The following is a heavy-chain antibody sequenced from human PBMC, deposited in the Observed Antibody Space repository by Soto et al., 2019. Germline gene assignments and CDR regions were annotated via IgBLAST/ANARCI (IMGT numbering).Heavy chain of an antibody. CDR1: GYTFTSYG. CDR2: ISAYNGNT. Sequence: ASVKVSCKASGYTFTSYGISWVRQAPGQGLEWMGWISAYNGNTNYAQKLQGRVTMTTDTSTSTAYMELRSLRSDDTAVYYCARESNGGDAPVDAFDIWGQGTMVTVSS. D-gene: IGHD2-21*02. V-gene: IGHV1-18*01. J-gene: IGHJ3*02. CDR3: ARESNGGDAPVDAFDI.